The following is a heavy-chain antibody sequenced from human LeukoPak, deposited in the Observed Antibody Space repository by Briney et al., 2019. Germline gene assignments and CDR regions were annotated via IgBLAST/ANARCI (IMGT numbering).Heavy chain of an antibody. V-gene: IGHV3-30*04. CDR3: ARYAQQLVDY. CDR2: ISYDGSNK. CDR1: GFTFSSYA. J-gene: IGHJ4*02. Sequence: GGSLRLSCAASGFTFSSYAMSWVSQAPGKGLEWVAVISYDGSNKYYADSVKGRFTISRDNSKNTPYLQMNSLRAEDTAVYYCARYAQQLVDYWGQGTLVTVSS. D-gene: IGHD6-13*01.